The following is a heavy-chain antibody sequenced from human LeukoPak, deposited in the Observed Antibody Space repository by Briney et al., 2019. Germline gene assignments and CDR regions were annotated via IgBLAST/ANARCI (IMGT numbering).Heavy chain of an antibody. Sequence: GASVKVSCKASGYTFTSYDINWVRQATGQGLEWMGWMNPNSGNTGYAQKFQGRVTMTRNTSISTAYMELSSLRSEDTAVYYCAKKWGATIGYYYCYYMDVWGKGTTVTVSS. CDR1: GYTFTSYD. J-gene: IGHJ6*03. CDR2: MNPNSGNT. V-gene: IGHV1-8*01. D-gene: IGHD1-26*01. CDR3: AKKWGATIGYYYCYYMDV.